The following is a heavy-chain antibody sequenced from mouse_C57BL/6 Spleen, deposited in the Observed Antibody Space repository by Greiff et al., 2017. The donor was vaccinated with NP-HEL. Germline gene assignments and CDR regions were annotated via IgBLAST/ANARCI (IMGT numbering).Heavy chain of an antibody. J-gene: IGHJ4*01. D-gene: IGHD1-1*01. V-gene: IGHV1-55*01. CDR2: IYPGSGST. CDR1: GYTFTSYW. Sequence: QVQLKESGAELVKPGASVKMSCKASGYTFTSYWITWVKQRPGQGLEWIGDIYPGSGSTNYNEKFKSKATLTVDTSSSTAYMQLSSLTSEDSAVYYCARREDYGSSTGARDYWGQGTSVTVSS. CDR3: ARREDYGSSTGARDY.